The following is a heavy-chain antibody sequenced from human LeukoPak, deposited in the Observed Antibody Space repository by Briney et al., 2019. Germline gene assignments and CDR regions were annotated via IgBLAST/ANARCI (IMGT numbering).Heavy chain of an antibody. CDR3: ARGRRWLQFGATFDY. Sequence: SETLSLTCAVYGGSFSGYYWSWIRQPPGKGLEWIGEINHSGSTNYNPSLKSRVTTSVDTSKNQFSLKLSSVTAADTAVYYCARGRRWLQFGATFDYWGQGTLVTVSS. D-gene: IGHD5-24*01. J-gene: IGHJ4*02. V-gene: IGHV4-34*01. CDR2: INHSGST. CDR1: GGSFSGYY.